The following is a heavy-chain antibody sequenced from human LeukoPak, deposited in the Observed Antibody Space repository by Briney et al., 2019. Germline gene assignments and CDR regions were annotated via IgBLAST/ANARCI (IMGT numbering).Heavy chain of an antibody. V-gene: IGHV1-46*01. Sequence: ASVKVSFKASGYTFTNYYMHWVGQAPGQGSEGMGIINPSGGSTSYAQKFQGRVTMTRDTSTSTVYMELSSLRSEDTAVYYCARDLEAVAGIWGQGTLVTVSS. CDR3: ARDLEAVAGI. CDR1: GYTFTNYY. D-gene: IGHD6-19*01. CDR2: INPSGGST. J-gene: IGHJ4*02.